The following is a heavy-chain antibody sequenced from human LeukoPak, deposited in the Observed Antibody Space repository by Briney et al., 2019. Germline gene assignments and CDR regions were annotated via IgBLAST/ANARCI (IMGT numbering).Heavy chain of an antibody. Sequence: GESLRLSCAASGFDFSIYGMNWVRQAPGKGLEWVSSISSSSSYIYYADSVKGRFTISRDNAKNSLYLQMNSLRAEDTAVYYCARVGLRYFDLWGRGTLVTVSS. J-gene: IGHJ2*01. CDR1: GFDFSIYG. CDR3: ARVGLRYFDL. V-gene: IGHV3-21*01. D-gene: IGHD3-16*01. CDR2: ISSSSSYI.